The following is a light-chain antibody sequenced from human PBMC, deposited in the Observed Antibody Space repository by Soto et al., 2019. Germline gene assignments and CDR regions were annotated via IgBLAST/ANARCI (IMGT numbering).Light chain of an antibody. CDR2: NTS. CDR3: LLSYSGARV. V-gene: IGLV7-46*01. J-gene: IGLJ3*02. Sequence: QTVVTQEPSLTVSPGGTVTLTCGSSTGAVTSGHYPYWFQQKPGQAPRTLVYNTSDKHSWAPARFSGSLLGGKTALTLSGAQPEDEAEYYCLLSYSGARVFGGGTKVTVL. CDR1: TGAVTSGHY.